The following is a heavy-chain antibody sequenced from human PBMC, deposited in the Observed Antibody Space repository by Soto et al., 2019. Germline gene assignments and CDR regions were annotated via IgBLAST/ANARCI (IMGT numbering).Heavy chain of an antibody. D-gene: IGHD3-16*01. CDR1: GFTFSNNW. CDR2: INSDGRTR. Sequence: EVQLVESGGGLVQPRGSLRLSCAASGFTFSNNWMHWVRQVPGKGLVWVSRINSDGRTRTYADSVKGRFTISRDNARNTLYLQMTSLRAEDTAVYYCARADSTGYYYVKAFDIWGQGTMVTVSS. CDR3: ARADSTGYYYVKAFDI. V-gene: IGHV3-74*01. J-gene: IGHJ3*02.